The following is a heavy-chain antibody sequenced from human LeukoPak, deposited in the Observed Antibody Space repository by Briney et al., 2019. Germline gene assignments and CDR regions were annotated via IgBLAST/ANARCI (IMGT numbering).Heavy chain of an antibody. CDR3: ARFTGGDYYGRLDY. D-gene: IGHD2-21*02. J-gene: IGHJ4*02. Sequence: PGGSLRLSCAASGFTFSKNGMHWVRQAPGKGLEWVALIWYDGSKKYYADSVKGRFTISRDSSTPFLQMNSLRAEDTAVYYCARFTGGDYYGRLDYWGQGTLVTVSS. V-gene: IGHV3-33*01. CDR1: GFTFSKNG. CDR2: IWYDGSKK.